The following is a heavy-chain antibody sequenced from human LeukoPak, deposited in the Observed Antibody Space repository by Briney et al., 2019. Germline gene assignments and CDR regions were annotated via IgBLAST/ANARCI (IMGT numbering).Heavy chain of an antibody. V-gene: IGHV4-39*01. CDR1: GASISGGTYY. CDR2: IYYTGST. CDR3: ARRGGSGRAFDY. D-gene: IGHD1-26*01. Sequence: SETLSLTCSVSGASISGGTYYWGWIRQPLGKGLEWIGSIYYTGSTYDNPSLKSRVTISVDTSKNQFSLKLSSVTAADTAVYYCARRGGSGRAFDYWGQGTLVTVSS. J-gene: IGHJ4*02.